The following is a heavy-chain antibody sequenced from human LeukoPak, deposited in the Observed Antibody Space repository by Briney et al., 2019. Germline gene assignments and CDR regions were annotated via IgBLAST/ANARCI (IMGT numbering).Heavy chain of an antibody. V-gene: IGHV4-34*01. Sequence: SETLSLTCAVYGGSFSGYYWSWIRQPPGKGLEWIGEINHSGSTNYNPSLKSRVTISVDTSKNQFSLKLSSVTAADTAVYHCARDTYYDILTGYFFDYWGQGTLVTVSS. CDR2: INHSGST. CDR1: GGSFSGYY. D-gene: IGHD3-9*01. CDR3: ARDTYYDILTGYFFDY. J-gene: IGHJ4*02.